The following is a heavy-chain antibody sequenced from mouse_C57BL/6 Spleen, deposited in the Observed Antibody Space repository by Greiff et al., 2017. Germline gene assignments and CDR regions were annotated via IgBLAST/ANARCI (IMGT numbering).Heavy chain of an antibody. J-gene: IGHJ2*01. Sequence: VQLQQSVAELVRPGASVKLSCTASGFNIKNTYMHWVKQRPEQGLEWIGRIDPANGNTKYAPKFQGKATITADTSSNTADLQLSSLTSEDTALYYCERWSTTVVNYFDYWGQGTTLTVSS. CDR3: ERWSTTVVNYFDY. CDR1: GFNIKNTY. D-gene: IGHD1-1*01. CDR2: IDPANGNT. V-gene: IGHV14-3*01.